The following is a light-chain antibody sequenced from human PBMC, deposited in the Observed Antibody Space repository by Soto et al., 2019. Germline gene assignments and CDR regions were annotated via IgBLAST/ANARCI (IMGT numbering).Light chain of an antibody. J-gene: IGLJ2*01. CDR2: DVT. V-gene: IGLV2-14*01. CDR1: RSDVGGYNF. CDR3: SSYTRTNTLV. Sequence: QSALTQPASVSGSPGQSITISCTGTRSDVGGYNFVSWYQQHPGKVPKLLIYDVTHRLSGVSNRFSASKSANTASLTISGLQAEDEADYYCSSYTRTNTLVFGGGTKLTVL.